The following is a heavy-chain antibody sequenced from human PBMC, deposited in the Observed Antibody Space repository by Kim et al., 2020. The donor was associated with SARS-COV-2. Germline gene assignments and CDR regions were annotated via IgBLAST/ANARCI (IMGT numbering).Heavy chain of an antibody. D-gene: IGHD2-15*01. Sequence: SVKVSCKASGGTFSSYAISWVRQAPGQGLEWMGGIIPIFGTANYAQKFQGRVTITADESTSTAYMELSSLRSEDTAVYYCARDSGYCSGGSWYYRGQYYYYGMDVWGQGTTVTVSS. CDR2: IIPIFGTA. CDR1: GGTFSSYA. V-gene: IGHV1-69*13. J-gene: IGHJ6*02. CDR3: ARDSGYCSGGSWYYRGQYYYYGMDV.